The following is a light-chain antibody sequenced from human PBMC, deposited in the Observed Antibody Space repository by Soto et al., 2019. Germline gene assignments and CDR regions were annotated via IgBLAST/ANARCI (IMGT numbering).Light chain of an antibody. CDR2: EAS. CDR3: LQLNTYLIT. V-gene: IGKV1-6*01. CDR1: QGIRND. J-gene: IGKJ5*01. Sequence: AILMTQSPSSLSASVGDRVTITCRASQGIRNDLAWYQQKPGKAPKLLIYEASTLQSGVPSRFSGSYSGTDFTLTIGSLQPEDFATYYCLQLNTYLITFGQGTRLEIK.